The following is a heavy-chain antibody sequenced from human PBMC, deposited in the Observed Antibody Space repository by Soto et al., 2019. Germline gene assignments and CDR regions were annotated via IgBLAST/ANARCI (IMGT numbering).Heavy chain of an antibody. D-gene: IGHD4-17*01. V-gene: IGHV4-59*01. Sequence: QVHLQESGPGLVKPSETLSLTCTVSGRSISSYYWSWIRQPPGKGLEWIGYIDYSGTTNYNPSLKSRVTISVDTSKNQFSLKLSSVTAADTAIYYCARGASTVVTMAYYYGMDVWGQGTTVTVSS. CDR3: ARGASTVVTMAYYYGMDV. J-gene: IGHJ6*02. CDR1: GRSISSYY. CDR2: IDYSGTT.